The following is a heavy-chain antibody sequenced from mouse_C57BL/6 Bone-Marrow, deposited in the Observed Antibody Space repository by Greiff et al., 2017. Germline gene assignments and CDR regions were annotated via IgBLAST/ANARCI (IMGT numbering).Heavy chain of an antibody. D-gene: IGHD1-3*01. CDR1: GFPFSSYG. CDR2: ISSGGSYT. CDR3: ARHSGYYDV. V-gene: IGHV5-6*01. J-gene: IGHJ1*03. Sequence: EVMLVESGGDLVKPGGSLKLSCAASGFPFSSYGMSWVRQTPDKRLEWVATISSGGSYTYYPDSVKGRFTISRDNAKNTLYLQMSSLKSEDTAMYYCARHSGYYDVWGTGTTVTVSS.